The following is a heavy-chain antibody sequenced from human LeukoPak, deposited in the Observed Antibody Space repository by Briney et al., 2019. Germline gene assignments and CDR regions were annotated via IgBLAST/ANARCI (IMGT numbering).Heavy chain of an antibody. V-gene: IGHV4-59*01. CDR3: TRATNVDYFYYYGMDV. CDR1: GGSIKTYH. CDR2: IYDSGIT. D-gene: IGHD1-14*01. J-gene: IGHJ6*02. Sequence: SETLSLTCTVSGGSIKTYHWSWVRQPPGQGLEWIGYIYDSGITTYTPSPESRVTISIHTSKTQSSLKLSSVTAADTAIYYCTRATNVDYFYYYGMDVWGQGTTVTVSS.